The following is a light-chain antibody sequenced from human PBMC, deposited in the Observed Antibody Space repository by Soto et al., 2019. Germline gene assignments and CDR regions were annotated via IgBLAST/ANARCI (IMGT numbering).Light chain of an antibody. CDR2: AAS. CDR3: QKYSSVPV. CDR1: QDIRNF. V-gene: IGKV1-27*01. Sequence: DIQMTQSPTSLSASVGDRVTITCRASQDIRNFVAWYQQKPVKATKLLIYAASTLQSGVPSRFRGSGSGTDFTLTINSLQPEDVATYSCQKYSSVPVFGPGTKVEIK. J-gene: IGKJ3*01.